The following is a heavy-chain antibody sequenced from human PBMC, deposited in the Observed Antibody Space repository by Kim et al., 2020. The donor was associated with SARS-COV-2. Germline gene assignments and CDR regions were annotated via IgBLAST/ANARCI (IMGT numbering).Heavy chain of an antibody. V-gene: IGHV5-51*01. CDR1: GYSFTSYW. D-gene: IGHD3-10*01. CDR2: IYPGDSDT. J-gene: IGHJ6*02. Sequence: GESLKISCKGSGYSFTSYWIGWVRQMPGKGLEWMGIIYPGDSDTRYSPSFQGQVTISADKSISTAYLQWSSLKASDTAMYYCARSGLRLWFGAGVDVWGQGTTVTVTS. CDR3: ARSGLRLWFGAGVDV.